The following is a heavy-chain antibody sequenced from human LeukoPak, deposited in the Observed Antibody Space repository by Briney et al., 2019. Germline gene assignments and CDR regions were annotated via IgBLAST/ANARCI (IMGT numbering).Heavy chain of an antibody. J-gene: IGHJ4*02. CDR1: GFTFRNYS. CDR3: AKARSGSSSSCYNY. CDR2: ISDSGGTT. Sequence: PGGSLRLSCAASGFTFRNYSMSWVRQAPGKGLEWVSGISDSGGTTDYADSVKGRFAISRDNSNNTLYLQMNSLRAEDTAVYYCAKARSGSSSSCYNYWGQGTLVTASS. V-gene: IGHV3-23*01. D-gene: IGHD2-2*02.